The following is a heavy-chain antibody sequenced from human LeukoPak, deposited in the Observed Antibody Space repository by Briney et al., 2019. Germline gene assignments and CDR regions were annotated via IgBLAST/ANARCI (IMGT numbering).Heavy chain of an antibody. CDR2: IYYSGST. J-gene: IGHJ5*02. V-gene: IGHV4-59*08. Sequence: PSETLSLTCTVSGGSISSYYWSWLRQPPGKGLEWIGYIYYSGSTNYNPSLTSRVTISVDTSKNQFSLKLSSVTAAHTAVYYCAGRNYDFWSGYDNWFDPWGQGTLVTVSS. D-gene: IGHD3-3*01. CDR1: GGSISSYY. CDR3: AGRNYDFWSGYDNWFDP.